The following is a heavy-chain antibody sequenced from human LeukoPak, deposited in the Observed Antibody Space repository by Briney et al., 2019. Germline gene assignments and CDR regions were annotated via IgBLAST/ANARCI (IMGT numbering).Heavy chain of an antibody. V-gene: IGHV4-30-4*01. CDR2: IYYSGST. CDR1: GGSISSGDYY. CDR3: ARAGVLLWFGELFPNAFDI. D-gene: IGHD3-10*01. Sequence: PSETLSLTCTVSGGSISSGDYYWSWIRQPPGKGLEWIGYIYYSGSTYYNPSLKSRVTISVDTSKNQFSLKLSSVTAADTAVYYCARAGVLLWFGELFPNAFDIWAKGQWSPSLQ. J-gene: IGHJ3*02.